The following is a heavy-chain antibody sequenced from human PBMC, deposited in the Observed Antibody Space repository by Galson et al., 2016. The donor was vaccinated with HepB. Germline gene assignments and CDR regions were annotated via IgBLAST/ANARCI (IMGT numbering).Heavy chain of an antibody. Sequence: PLSLTCTVSGASISSGGYYWSWIRQHPGKGLEWIGYIYYSGSTYYNPSLKSRVTISVDTSANHFSLKLSSVTAADTAMYYCARVNYFDGTGKYYFDYWSQGTLVTVSS. CDR1: GASISSGGYY. D-gene: IGHD2/OR15-2a*01. CDR2: IYYSGST. V-gene: IGHV4-31*03. J-gene: IGHJ4*02. CDR3: ARVNYFDGTGKYYFDY.